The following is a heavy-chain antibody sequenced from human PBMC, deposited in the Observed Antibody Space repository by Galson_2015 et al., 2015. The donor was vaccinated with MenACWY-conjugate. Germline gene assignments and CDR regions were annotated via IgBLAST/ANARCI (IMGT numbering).Heavy chain of an antibody. CDR1: GFTFSSYA. CDR3: ATPGQYYDFWSGYSLGMDV. CDR2: ISGSGGST. D-gene: IGHD3-3*01. Sequence: SLRLSCAASGFTFSSYAMSWVRQAPGKGLEWVSAISGSGGSTYYADSVKGRFTISRDNSKNTLYLQMNSLRAEDTAVYYCATPGQYYDFWSGYSLGMDVWGQGTTVTVSS. V-gene: IGHV3-23*01. J-gene: IGHJ6*02.